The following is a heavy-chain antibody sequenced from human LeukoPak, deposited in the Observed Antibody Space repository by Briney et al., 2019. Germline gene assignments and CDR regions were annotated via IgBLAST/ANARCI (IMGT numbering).Heavy chain of an antibody. Sequence: GGSLRLSCAGSGFALKSYSLTWVRQAPGKGLEWVSSISSTSAYIHYADSVKGRFAISRDNVDNVVYLEMNSLGAEDTATYYCARVAVSGPTGWFDSWGQGTLVIVSS. CDR2: ISSTSAYI. V-gene: IGHV3-21*01. CDR3: ARVAVSGPTGWFDS. J-gene: IGHJ5*01. CDR1: GFALKSYS. D-gene: IGHD2-8*02.